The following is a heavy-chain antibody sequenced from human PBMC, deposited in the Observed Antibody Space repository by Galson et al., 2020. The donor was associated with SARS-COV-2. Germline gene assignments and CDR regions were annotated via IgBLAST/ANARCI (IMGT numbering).Heavy chain of an antibody. J-gene: IGHJ4*01. CDR2: LSSSSSYI. D-gene: IGHD6-19*01. CDR3: ARPPKSHSGGWPDFDY. Sequence: TGGSLRLSCAASGFTFSSNSMNWVRQAPGKGLEWVSSLSSSSSYIYYADSVKGRFTISRDNAKNSLYLQMNSLRAEDTAVYYCARPPKSHSGGWPDFDYWGLGTLVTVFS. CDR1: GFTFSSNS. V-gene: IGHV3-21*01.